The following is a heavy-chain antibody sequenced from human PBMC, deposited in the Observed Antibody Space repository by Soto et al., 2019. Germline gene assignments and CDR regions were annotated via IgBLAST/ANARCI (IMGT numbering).Heavy chain of an antibody. D-gene: IGHD3-22*01. V-gene: IGHV4-31*03. CDR1: GGSISSGGYY. J-gene: IGHJ6*02. CDR2: IYYSGST. CDR3: ARDDYDSSADYYVMDV. Sequence: QVQLQESGPGLVKPSQTLSLTCTVSGGSISSGGYYWSWIRQHPGKGLEWIGYIYYSGSTYYNPSLKSRVTISVDPSKNQFSLKLSSVTAADTAVYYCARDDYDSSADYYVMDVWGQGTTVTVSS.